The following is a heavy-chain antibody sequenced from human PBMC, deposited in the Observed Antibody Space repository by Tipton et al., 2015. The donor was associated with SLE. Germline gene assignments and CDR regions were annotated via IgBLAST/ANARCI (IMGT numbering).Heavy chain of an antibody. CDR1: GYSFTSYW. J-gene: IGHJ3*02. Sequence: QLVQSGPEVKKPGESLKISCKGSGYSFTSYWIGWVRQAPGQGLEWMGGIIPIFGTANYAQKFQGRVTITADESTSTAYMELSSLRSEDTAVYYCARDLRAIVVVTAIPHAFDIWGQGTMVTVSS. D-gene: IGHD2-21*02. CDR2: IIPIFGTA. V-gene: IGHV1-69*01. CDR3: ARDLRAIVVVTAIPHAFDI.